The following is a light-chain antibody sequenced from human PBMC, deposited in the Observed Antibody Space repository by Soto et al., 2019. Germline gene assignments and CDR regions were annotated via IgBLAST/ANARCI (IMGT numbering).Light chain of an antibody. V-gene: IGKV3-11*01. Sequence: EIALTQSPATLSLSPGERATLSCRASQSISRYLAWYQQKPGQAPRLLIYSASRGATGFPARFSGSGSGTDFTLTISSLQSEDFAVYYCQQYESPLTWTFGQGTKVDIK. CDR2: SAS. CDR3: QQYESPLTWT. CDR1: QSISRY. J-gene: IGKJ1*01.